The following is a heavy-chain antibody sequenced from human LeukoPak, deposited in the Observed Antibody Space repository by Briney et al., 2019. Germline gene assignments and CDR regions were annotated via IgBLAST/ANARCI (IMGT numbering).Heavy chain of an antibody. V-gene: IGHV3-30*18. Sequence: PGGSLRLSCAASGFTFSSYAMSWVRQAPGKGLEWVAVISYDGSNKYYADSVKGRFTISRDNSKNTLYLQMNSLRAEDTAVYYCAKEGWFGYYMDVWGKGTTVTISS. CDR1: GFTFSSYA. D-gene: IGHD3-10*01. J-gene: IGHJ6*03. CDR2: ISYDGSNK. CDR3: AKEGWFGYYMDV.